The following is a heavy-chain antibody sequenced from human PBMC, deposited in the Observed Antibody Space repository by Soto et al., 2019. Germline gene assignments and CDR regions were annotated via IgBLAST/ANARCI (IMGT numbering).Heavy chain of an antibody. J-gene: IGHJ6*02. CDR3: ARGHCSSTSCYGSDYYYGLDV. V-gene: IGHV1-2*02. CDR1: GYSVPGYY. Sequence: ASVEVSCKASGYSVPGYYIHWVRQAPGQGLEWMGWINPNSRDTSYAQKFQGRVTLTRDTSITTAYMEMSRLRSDDTAVYYCARGHCSSTSCYGSDYYYGLDVWGQGTTVTVSS. CDR2: INPNSRDT. D-gene: IGHD2-2*01.